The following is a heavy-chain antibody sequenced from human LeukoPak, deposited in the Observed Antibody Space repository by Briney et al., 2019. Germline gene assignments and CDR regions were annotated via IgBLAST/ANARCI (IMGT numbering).Heavy chain of an antibody. CDR2: IYASGST. V-gene: IGHV4-61*02. J-gene: IGHJ5*02. CDR3: ARESLTWLQSRTSWFDP. Sequence: SETLSLTCAVSGGSISSGGNYWSWIRQPAGKGLEYIGRIYASGSTNYNPSLKGRVTISVDTSKNQFSLRLSSVTAADTAVYYCARESLTWLQSRTSWFDPWGQGTLVTVSS. D-gene: IGHD5-24*01. CDR1: GGSISSGGNY.